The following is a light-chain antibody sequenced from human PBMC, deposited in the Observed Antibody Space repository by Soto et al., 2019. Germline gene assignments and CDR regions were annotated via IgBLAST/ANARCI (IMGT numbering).Light chain of an antibody. CDR2: DVT. V-gene: IGLV2-14*01. CDR3: CSYTDIALDVV. Sequence: QSALTQPASVSGSPGQSITISCTGTSSDIGDYDYVSWYQHLPGKDPKLLIFDVTHRPSGVSDRFSGSKSGNTASLTISGVRPEDEADYYCCSYTDIALDVVFGGGTKVTVL. CDR1: SSDIGDYDY. J-gene: IGLJ2*01.